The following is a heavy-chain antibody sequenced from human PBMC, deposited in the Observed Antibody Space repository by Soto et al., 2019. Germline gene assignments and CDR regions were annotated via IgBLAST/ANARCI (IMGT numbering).Heavy chain of an antibody. J-gene: IGHJ4*02. CDR2: ISAYNGNT. CDR1: GYTFTSYG. V-gene: IGHV1-18*01. Sequence: ASVKVSCKASGYTFTSYGISWVRQAPGQGIEWVGWISAYNGNTNYAQKLQGRVTMTTDTSTSTAYMELRSLRSDDTAVYYCARDRTTMYYYGSGSYYPYYFDYWGQGTLVTVSS. CDR3: ARDRTTMYYYGSGSYYPYYFDY. D-gene: IGHD3-10*01.